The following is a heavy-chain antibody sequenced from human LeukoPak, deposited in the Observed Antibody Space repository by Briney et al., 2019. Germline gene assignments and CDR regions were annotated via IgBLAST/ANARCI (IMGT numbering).Heavy chain of an antibody. Sequence: XXXYIYSSGITFYNPSLKSRLALSKDTSKNQFSLNLSSVTAADTAVYYCARGYDSNSYSPGFDPWGXGT. D-gene: IGHD3-22*01. J-gene: IGHJ5*02. CDR2: IYSSGIT. CDR3: ARGYDSNSYSPGFDP. V-gene: IGHV4-31*02.